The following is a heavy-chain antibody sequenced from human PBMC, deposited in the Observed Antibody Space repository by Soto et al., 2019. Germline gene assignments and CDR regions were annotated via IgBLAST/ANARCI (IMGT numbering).Heavy chain of an antibody. V-gene: IGHV5-10-1*01. J-gene: IGHJ4*02. D-gene: IGHD2-8*01. CDR3: ARLQSPEQQLVYAIQFDY. CDR2: IDPSDSYT. Sequence: GESLKISCKGSGYSFTSYWISWVRQMPGKGLEWMGRIDPSDSYTNYSPSFQGHVTISADKSISTAYLQWSSLKASDTAMYYCARLQSPEQQLVYAIQFDYWGQGTLGTVSS. CDR1: GYSFTSYW.